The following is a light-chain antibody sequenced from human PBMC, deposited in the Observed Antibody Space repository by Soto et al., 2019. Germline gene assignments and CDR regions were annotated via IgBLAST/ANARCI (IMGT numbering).Light chain of an antibody. CDR3: HQYGSSPFT. Sequence: EVVLTQSPATLSLSPGERATLSCRANQSVSANYLAWYQQKPGQAPRLLIYGASSSATGIPDRFSGSGSGTFFTLTISRLEPEDFAVFYCHQYGSSPFTFGPGTKVDIK. V-gene: IGKV3-20*01. CDR2: GAS. CDR1: QSVSANY. J-gene: IGKJ3*01.